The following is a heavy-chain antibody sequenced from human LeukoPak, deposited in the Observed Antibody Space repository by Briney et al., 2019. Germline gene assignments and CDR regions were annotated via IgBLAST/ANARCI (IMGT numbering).Heavy chain of an antibody. CDR2: ISAYNGNT. Sequence: ASVKVSCEASGYTFTSYGISRVRQAPGQGREWMGWISAYNGNTNDAQKLQGRVTMTTDTSTSTAYMELRSLRSDDTAVYYCTRDPGRGEDGMDVWGKGTTVTVSS. CDR3: TRDPGRGEDGMDV. D-gene: IGHD3-10*01. V-gene: IGHV1-18*04. CDR1: GYTFTSYG. J-gene: IGHJ6*04.